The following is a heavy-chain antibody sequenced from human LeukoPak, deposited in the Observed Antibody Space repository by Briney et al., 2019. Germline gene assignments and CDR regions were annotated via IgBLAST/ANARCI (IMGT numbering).Heavy chain of an antibody. CDR1: GFTFSSFE. D-gene: IGHD6-19*01. J-gene: IGHJ4*02. CDR2: MSGSGGSA. CDR3: AKTGYSSGWYRIWDY. V-gene: IGHV3-23*01. Sequence: QPGGSLRLSCAASGFTFSSFEMSWVRQAPGKGLEWVSAMSGSGGSAYYADSVKGRFTISRDNSRNSLSLQMNSLRAEDTALYYCAKTGYSSGWYRIWDYWGQGTLVTVSS.